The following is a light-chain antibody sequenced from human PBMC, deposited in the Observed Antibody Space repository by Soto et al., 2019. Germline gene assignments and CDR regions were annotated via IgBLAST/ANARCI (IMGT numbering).Light chain of an antibody. Sequence: EIVLTQSPVTLSLSPGETDTLSCRASQSVTGDYLGWYQQKPGQAPRLLIYDASSRATGIPDRFSGSGSGTDFSLTISRLEPEDFAVYYCQQYGDSPFTFGPGTKVDV. J-gene: IGKJ3*01. CDR2: DAS. CDR3: QQYGDSPFT. V-gene: IGKV3-20*01. CDR1: QSVTGDY.